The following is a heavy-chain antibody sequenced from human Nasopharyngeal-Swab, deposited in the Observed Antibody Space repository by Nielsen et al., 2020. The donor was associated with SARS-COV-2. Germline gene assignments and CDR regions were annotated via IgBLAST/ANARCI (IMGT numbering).Heavy chain of an antibody. CDR1: GGSFSGYY. D-gene: IGHD6-13*01. J-gene: IGHJ5*02. CDR3: ARRRALYSSSSFRFDP. V-gene: IGHV4-34*01. CDR2: INHSGST. Sequence: SETLSLTYAVYGGSFSGYYWSWIRQPPGKGLEWIGEINHSGSTNYNPSLKSRVTISVDTSKNQFSLKLSSVTAADTAVYYCARRRALYSSSSFRFDPWGQGTLVTVSS.